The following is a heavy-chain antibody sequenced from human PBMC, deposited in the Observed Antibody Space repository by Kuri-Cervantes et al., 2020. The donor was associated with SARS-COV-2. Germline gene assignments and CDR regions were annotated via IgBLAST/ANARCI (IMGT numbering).Heavy chain of an antibody. CDR2: ISSTSVFK. D-gene: IGHD3-3*01. Sequence: GGSLRLSCAASGSTFSAFTISWVRQAPGKGLEWVSSISSTSVFKYYADSVKGRFTISRDNAKNSLYLQMNSLRAEDTAVYYCAKSSTITIFGVVIIPEYFQHWGQGTLVTVSS. CDR3: AKSSTITIFGVVIIPEYFQH. J-gene: IGHJ1*01. CDR1: GSTFSAFT. V-gene: IGHV3-21*04.